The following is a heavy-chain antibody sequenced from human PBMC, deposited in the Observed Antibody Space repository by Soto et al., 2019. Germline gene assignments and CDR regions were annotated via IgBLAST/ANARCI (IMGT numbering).Heavy chain of an antibody. CDR1: GFTFSSYA. V-gene: IGHV3-64D*06. J-gene: IGHJ5*02. CDR3: VKDLCSGGSCYSFWFDP. CDR2: ISSNGGST. Sequence: GGSLRLSCSASGFTFSSYAMHWVRQAPGKGLEYVSAISSNGGSTYYADSVKGRFTISRDNSKNTLYLQMSSLRAEDTAVYYCVKDLCSGGSCYSFWFDPWGQGALVTVSS. D-gene: IGHD2-15*01.